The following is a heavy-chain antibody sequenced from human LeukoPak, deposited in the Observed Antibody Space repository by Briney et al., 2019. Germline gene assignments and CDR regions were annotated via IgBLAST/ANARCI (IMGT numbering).Heavy chain of an antibody. CDR1: GFTFSSYA. CDR2: ISGRGDRT. CDR3: AKEDYGNYVGIDR. Sequence: GGSLRLSCAASGFTFSSYAMTWVRQAPGRGLEWVSGISGRGDRTYSADSVKGRFTISRDNSGNTLYLQMNSLRAEDTAIYYCAKEDYGNYVGIDRWGQGTLVTVSS. J-gene: IGHJ5*02. V-gene: IGHV3-23*01. D-gene: IGHD4-11*01.